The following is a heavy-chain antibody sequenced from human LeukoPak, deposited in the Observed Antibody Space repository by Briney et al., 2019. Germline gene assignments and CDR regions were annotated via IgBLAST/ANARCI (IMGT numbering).Heavy chain of an antibody. Sequence: SETLSLTCTVSGGSISSYYWSWIRQPPGKGLEWIGYIYYSGGTNYNPSLKSRVTISVDTSKNQFSLKLSSVTAADTAVYYCAREINGDYGFDYWGQGTLVTVSS. V-gene: IGHV4-59*01. J-gene: IGHJ4*02. D-gene: IGHD4-17*01. CDR2: IYYSGGT. CDR3: AREINGDYGFDY. CDR1: GGSISSYY.